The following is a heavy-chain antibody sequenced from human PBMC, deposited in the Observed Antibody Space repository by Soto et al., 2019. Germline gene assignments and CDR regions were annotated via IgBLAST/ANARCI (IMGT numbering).Heavy chain of an antibody. V-gene: IGHV4-34*12. J-gene: IGHJ4*02. CDR2: IFYSGST. D-gene: IGHD6-19*01. CDR3: ARRYGWLYFDY. Sequence: SETLSLTCAVYGGSFINFYWSWVRQPPGKGLEWIGTIFYSGSTYYNPSLKSRVTISVDTSKNQFSLKLTSVTAADTALYYCARRYGWLYFDYWGQGSLVTVSS. CDR1: GGSFINFY.